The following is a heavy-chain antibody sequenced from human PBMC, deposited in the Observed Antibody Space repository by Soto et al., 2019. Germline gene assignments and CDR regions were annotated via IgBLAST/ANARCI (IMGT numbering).Heavy chain of an antibody. J-gene: IGHJ4*02. CDR2: INPNGGST. V-gene: IGHV1-46*03. CDR3: ARGLGSGDY. CDR1: GYTLTNFC. D-gene: IGHD6-25*01. Sequence: ASVKVSCKASGYTLTNFCIHWVRQAPGQGLEWMGIINPNGGSTNYAHNFKGRVTITRDTSTSTVYMDLSSLRSEDTAVYYCARGLGSGDYWGRGTLVTVSS.